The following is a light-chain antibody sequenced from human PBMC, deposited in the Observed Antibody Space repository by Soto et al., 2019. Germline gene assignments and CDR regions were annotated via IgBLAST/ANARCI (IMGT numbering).Light chain of an antibody. CDR3: QSCDSSLGANYV. CDR1: SSKLGAGYD. Sequence: SAPPHPPSLPGAPGPRVTISCTGNSSKLGAGYDVHWYQQLPGTAPKLLIYGNTNRPSGVPDRFSGSKSGTSASLAITGLQVEDEADYCCQSCDSSLGANYVFGPGTKVPVL. V-gene: IGLV1-40*01. J-gene: IGLJ1*01. CDR2: GNT.